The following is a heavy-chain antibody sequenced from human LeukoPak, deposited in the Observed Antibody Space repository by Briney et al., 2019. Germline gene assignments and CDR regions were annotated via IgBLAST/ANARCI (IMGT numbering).Heavy chain of an antibody. V-gene: IGHV1-24*01. CDR1: GYTLTELS. CDR3: ATLSDYDILTGYHL. CDR2: FDPEDGET. J-gene: IGHJ4*02. D-gene: IGHD3-9*01. Sequence: GASVKVSCKVSGYTLTELSMHWVRQAPGKGLEWMGGFDPEDGETIYAQKFQGRVTMTEDTSTDTAYMELSSLRSEDTAVYYRATLSDYDILTGYHLWGQGTLVTVSS.